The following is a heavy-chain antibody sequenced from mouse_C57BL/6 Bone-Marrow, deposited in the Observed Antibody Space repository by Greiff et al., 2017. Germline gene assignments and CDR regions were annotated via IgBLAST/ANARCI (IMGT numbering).Heavy chain of an antibody. V-gene: IGHV5-6*01. CDR1: GFTFSSYG. CDR2: ISSGGSYT. Sequence: EVQLQESGGDLVKPGGSLKLSCAASGFTFSSYGMSWVRQTPDKRLERVATISSGGSYTYYPDSVKGRFTISRDNAKNTLYLQMSSLKSEDTAMYDGARRVYDGYYDYFDYWGQGTTLTVSS. D-gene: IGHD2-3*01. CDR3: ARRVYDGYYDYFDY. J-gene: IGHJ2*01.